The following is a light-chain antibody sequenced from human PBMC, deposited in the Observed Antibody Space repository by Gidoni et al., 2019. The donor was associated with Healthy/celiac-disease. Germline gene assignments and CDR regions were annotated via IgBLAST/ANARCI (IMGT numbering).Light chain of an antibody. CDR1: QSIISW. CDR3: QQYNSYSWT. Sequence: DIQITQSPSTLSASVGDRVTIPCRASQSIISWLAWYQQKPGKAPKLLIYDASRLESGVPSRFSGRGCGKEFTITISSLQHDDFATYYCQQYNSYSWTFGQGTKVEIK. V-gene: IGKV1-5*01. CDR2: DAS. J-gene: IGKJ1*01.